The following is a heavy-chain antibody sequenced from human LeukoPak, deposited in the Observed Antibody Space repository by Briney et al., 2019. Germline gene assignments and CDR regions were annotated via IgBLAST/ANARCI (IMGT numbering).Heavy chain of an antibody. J-gene: IGHJ5*02. CDR3: ARGARSSSSWRLGNWFDP. CDR2: IYTSGST. D-gene: IGHD6-13*01. CDR1: GGSISSGSYY. V-gene: IGHV4-61*02. Sequence: NPSETLSLTCTVSGGSISSGSYYWSWIRQPAGKGLEWIGRIYTSGSTNYNPSLKSRVTISVDTSKNQFSLKLSSVTAADTAVYYCARGARSSSSWRLGNWFDPWGQGTLVTVSS.